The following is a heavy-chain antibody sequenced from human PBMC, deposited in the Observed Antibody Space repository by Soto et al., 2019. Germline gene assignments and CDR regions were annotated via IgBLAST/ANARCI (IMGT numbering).Heavy chain of an antibody. J-gene: IGHJ4*01. CDR2: FDPEDGET. V-gene: IGHV1-24*01. CDR1: GYTLTELS. D-gene: IGHD3-22*01. Sequence: ASVKVSCKVSGYTLTELSMHWVRQAPGKGLEWMGGFDPEDGETIYAQKFQGRVTMTEDTSTDTAYMELSSLRSEDTAVYYCATYGVSRYYYDSSGYSTGLDYWG. CDR3: ATYGVSRYYYDSSGYSTGLDY.